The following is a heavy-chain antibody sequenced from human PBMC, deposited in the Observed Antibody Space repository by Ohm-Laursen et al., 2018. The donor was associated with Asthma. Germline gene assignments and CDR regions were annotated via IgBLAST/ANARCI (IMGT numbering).Heavy chain of an antibody. CDR2: IDWDDDK. D-gene: IGHD3-9*01. J-gene: IGHJ4*02. CDR1: GFSHSTSGMC. CDR3: ARMMRYDILTGYFDY. V-gene: IGHV2-70*01. Sequence: TQTLTLTCTFSGFSHSTSGMCVSWIRQPPGKALEWLALIDWDDDKYYSTSLKTRLTISKDTSKNQVVLTMTNMDPVDTATYYCARMMRYDILTGYFDYWGQGTLVTVSS.